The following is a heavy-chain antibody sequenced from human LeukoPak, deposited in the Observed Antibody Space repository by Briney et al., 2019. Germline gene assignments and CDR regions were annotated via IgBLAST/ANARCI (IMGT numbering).Heavy chain of an antibody. D-gene: IGHD5-12*01. Sequence: PSETLSLTCTVSRGSISTYYWSWIRQPPGKGLEWIGYIHNSGRTKNNTSLKSRVTISVDTSKNQLSLKPTSVTAADTAVYYCVRGATFTGYPIHYYFDYWGQGILVTVSS. V-gene: IGHV4-59*01. CDR1: RGSISTYY. CDR2: IHNSGRT. CDR3: VRGATFTGYPIHYYFDY. J-gene: IGHJ4*02.